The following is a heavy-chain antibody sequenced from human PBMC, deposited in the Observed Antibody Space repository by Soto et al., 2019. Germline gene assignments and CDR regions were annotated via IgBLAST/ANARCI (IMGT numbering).Heavy chain of an antibody. V-gene: IGHV3-21*01. CDR1: GFTFSSYS. CDR3: ARDPPYYDILTGYYYYYGMDV. CDR2: ISSSSSYI. D-gene: IGHD3-9*01. J-gene: IGHJ6*02. Sequence: EVQLVESGGGLVKPGGSLRLSCAASGFTFSSYSMNWVRQAPGKGLEWVSSISSSSSYIYYADSVKGRFTISRDNAKNSLYLQMNSLRAEDTAVYYCARDPPYYDILTGYYYYYGMDVWGQGTTVTVSS.